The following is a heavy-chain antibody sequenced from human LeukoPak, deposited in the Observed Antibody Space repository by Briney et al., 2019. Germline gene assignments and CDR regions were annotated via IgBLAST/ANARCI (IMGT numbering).Heavy chain of an antibody. Sequence: GGSLRLXCAASGFTFSSYWMHWVRRAPGKGLVSVSRINSDGSSTSYADSVKGRFTIARDNAKNTLYLQMNSLRAEDTAVYYCANGFYFDYWGQGTLVTVSS. CDR2: INSDGSST. V-gene: IGHV3-74*01. CDR3: ANGFYFDY. J-gene: IGHJ4*02. CDR1: GFTFSSYW.